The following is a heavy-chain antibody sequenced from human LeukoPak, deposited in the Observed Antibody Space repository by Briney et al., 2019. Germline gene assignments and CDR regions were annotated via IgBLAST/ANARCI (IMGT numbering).Heavy chain of an antibody. CDR2: IIPIYGSA. J-gene: IGHJ4*02. CDR1: GGTFSSYA. V-gene: IGHV1-69*13. CDR3: ARTRVGATDYYFDY. D-gene: IGHD1-26*01. Sequence: SVKVSCKDSGGTFSSYAISWVRQAPGQGLECMGGIIPIYGSANYAQKFQGRVTITADESTSTAYMELSSLRSEDTAVYYCARTRVGATDYYFDYWGQGTLVTVSS.